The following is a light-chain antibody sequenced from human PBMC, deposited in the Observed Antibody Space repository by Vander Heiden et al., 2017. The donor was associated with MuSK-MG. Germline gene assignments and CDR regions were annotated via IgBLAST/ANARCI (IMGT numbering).Light chain of an antibody. Sequence: DIVMTQSPFSLPVTPGEPASISCTSSRSLLHSNGNNYLTWYLQRPGQSPQVLIYLGSNRASGVPDRFSGSGSGTDFTLKISRVEAEDVGGYYCMQALQTPFAFGPGTKVEI. CDR2: LGS. J-gene: IGKJ3*01. CDR1: RSLLHSNGNNY. V-gene: IGKV2-28*01. CDR3: MQALQTPFA.